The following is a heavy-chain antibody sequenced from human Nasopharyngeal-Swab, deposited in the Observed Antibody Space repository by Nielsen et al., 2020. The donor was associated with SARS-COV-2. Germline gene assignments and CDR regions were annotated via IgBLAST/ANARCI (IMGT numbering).Heavy chain of an antibody. CDR3: ARGERVTIFGVVMHDAFDI. V-gene: IGHV4-4*02. J-gene: IGHJ3*02. CDR1: GGSISSSNW. CDR2: IYHSGST. Sequence: SETLSLTCAVSGGSISSSNWWSWVRQPPGKGLEWIGEIYHSGSTNYNPSLKSRVTISVDKSKNQFSLKLSSVTAADTAVYYCARGERVTIFGVVMHDAFDIWGQGTMVTVSS. D-gene: IGHD3-3*01.